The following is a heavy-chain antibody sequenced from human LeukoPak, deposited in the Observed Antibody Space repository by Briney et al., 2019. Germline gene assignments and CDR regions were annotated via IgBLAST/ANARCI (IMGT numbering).Heavy chain of an antibody. CDR1: GFTFSSYE. V-gene: IGHV3-48*03. D-gene: IGHD3-22*01. CDR3: ARDRDPGYNDSSGYRRVNAFDV. CDR2: ISTSGSTK. Sequence: GGSLRLSCAASGFTFSSYEMNWVRQAPGKGLEWVSYISTSGSTKYYADSVKGRFTISRDNAKNSLYLQMNSLRAEDTAVYYCARDRDPGYNDSSGYRRVNAFDVWGQGTMVTVSS. J-gene: IGHJ3*01.